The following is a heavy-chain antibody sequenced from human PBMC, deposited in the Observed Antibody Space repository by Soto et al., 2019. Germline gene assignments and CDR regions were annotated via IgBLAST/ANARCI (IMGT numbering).Heavy chain of an antibody. Sequence: SETLSLPCTVSGGSISSSSYYWGWIRQPPGKGLEWIGSIYYSGSTYYNPSLKSRVTISVDTSKNQFSLKLSSVTAADTAVYFCASRTTVTTIYYYYYYYMDVWGKGTTVTVSS. CDR2: IYYSGST. D-gene: IGHD4-17*01. CDR3: ASRTTVTTIYYYYYYYMDV. V-gene: IGHV4-39*01. J-gene: IGHJ6*03. CDR1: GGSISSSSYY.